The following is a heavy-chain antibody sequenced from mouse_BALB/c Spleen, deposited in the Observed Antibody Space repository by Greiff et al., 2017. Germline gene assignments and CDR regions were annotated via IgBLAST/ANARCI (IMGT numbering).Heavy chain of an antibody. CDR1: GFTFSSYA. CDR2: ISSGGSYT. V-gene: IGHV5-9-4*01. CDR3: ARDQGRNGWFAY. J-gene: IGHJ3*01. Sequence: EVKLVESGGGLVKPGGSLKLSCAASGFTFSSYAMSWVRQSPEKRLEWVAEISSGGSYTYYPDTVTGRFTISRDNAKNTLYLEMSSLRSEDTAMYYCARDQGRNGWFAYWGQGTLVTVSA.